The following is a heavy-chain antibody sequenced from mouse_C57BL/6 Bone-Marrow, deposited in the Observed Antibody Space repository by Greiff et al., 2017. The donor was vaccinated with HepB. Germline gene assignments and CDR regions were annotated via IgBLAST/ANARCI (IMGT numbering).Heavy chain of an antibody. J-gene: IGHJ4*01. CDR1: GYTFTSYW. CDR3: ARHYERDY. Sequence: QVQLQQPGAELVKPGASVKLSCKASGYTFTSYWMQWVKQRPGQGLEWIGEIDPSDSYTNYNQKFKGKATLTVDTSSSTAYMQLSSLTSEDSAVYYCARHYERDYWGQGTSVTVSS. CDR2: IDPSDSYT. V-gene: IGHV1-50*01.